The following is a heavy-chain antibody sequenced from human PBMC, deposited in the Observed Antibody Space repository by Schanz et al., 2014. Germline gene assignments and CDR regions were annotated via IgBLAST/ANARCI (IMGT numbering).Heavy chain of an antibody. J-gene: IGHJ4*02. CDR2: ISDSGTYT. V-gene: IGHV3-11*03. CDR3: AASSGWHPSTDY. D-gene: IGHD6-19*01. Sequence: VQLLESGGGLVQPGGSLRLSCAASGFTFGDYAMTWVRQAPGKGLEWLSYISDSGTYTNYADSVKGRFTISRDNAKSSLYLQMNSLRVEDTAVYYCAASSGWHPSTDYWGQGTLVTGSS. CDR1: GFTFGDYA.